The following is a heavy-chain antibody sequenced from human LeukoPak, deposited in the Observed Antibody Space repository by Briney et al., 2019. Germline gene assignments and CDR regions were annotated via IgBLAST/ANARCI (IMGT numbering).Heavy chain of an antibody. CDR1: GASISGYY. D-gene: IGHD6-13*01. V-gene: IGHV4-4*07. CDR2: IYTSGST. J-gene: IGHJ5*02. Sequence: PSETLSLTCSVSGASISGYYWTWIRQPAGKGLEWIGRIYTSGSTNYNPSLKSRVTMSVDTSENQFSLKLSSVTAADTAVYYCARGVVGSSWRNWFDPWGQGTLVTVSS. CDR3: ARGVVGSSWRNWFDP.